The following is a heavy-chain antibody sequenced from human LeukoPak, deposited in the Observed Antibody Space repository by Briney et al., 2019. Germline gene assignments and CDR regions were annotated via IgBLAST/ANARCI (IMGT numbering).Heavy chain of an antibody. CDR2: INHSGST. V-gene: IGHV4-34*01. CDR1: GGSFSGYY. CDR3: ARGVSLRRDFDY. J-gene: IGHJ4*02. Sequence: SETLSLTCAVYGGSFSGYYWSWIRQPPGKGLEWIGEINHSGSTNYNPSLKSRVTISVDTSKNQFSLKLSSVTAADTAVYYCARGVSLRRDFDYWGQGTLVTVSS.